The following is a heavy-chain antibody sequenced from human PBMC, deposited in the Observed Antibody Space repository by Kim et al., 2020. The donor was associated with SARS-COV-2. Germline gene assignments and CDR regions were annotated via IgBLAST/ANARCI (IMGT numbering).Heavy chain of an antibody. J-gene: IGHJ4*02. V-gene: IGHV3-30*02. D-gene: IGHD4-17*01. CDR3: AKDTVTTGTFDY. Sequence: YYADSGKGRFTISRDKSKNTLYLQMNSLRAEDTAVYYCAKDTVTTGTFDYWGQGTLVTVSS.